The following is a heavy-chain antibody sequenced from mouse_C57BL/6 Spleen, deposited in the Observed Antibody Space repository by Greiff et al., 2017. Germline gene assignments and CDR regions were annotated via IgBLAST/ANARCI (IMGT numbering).Heavy chain of an antibody. D-gene: IGHD2-5*01. CDR3: ARTAYYSNYYAMDY. V-gene: IGHV1-80*01. CDR2: IYPGDGDT. CDR1: GYAFSSYW. Sequence: QVQLQQSGAELVKPGASVKISCKASGYAFSSYWMNWVQQRPGKGLEWIGQIYPGDGDTNYNGKFKGKATLTPDKSSSTAYMQRSSLTSEDSAFYFCARTAYYSNYYAMDYWGQGTSVTVSS. J-gene: IGHJ4*01.